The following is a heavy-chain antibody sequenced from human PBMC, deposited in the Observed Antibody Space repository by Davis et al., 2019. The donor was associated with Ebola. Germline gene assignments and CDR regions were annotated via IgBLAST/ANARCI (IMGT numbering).Heavy chain of an antibody. Sequence: SVKVSCKASGGTFSSYAISWVRQAPGQGLEWMGGIIPIFGTANYAQKFQGRVTITADKSTSTAYMELSSLRSEDTAVYYCARDDCSGGSCYYAPPQSFPQNYYYGMDVWGQGTTVTVSS. CDR2: IIPIFGTA. CDR1: GGTFSSYA. J-gene: IGHJ6*02. D-gene: IGHD2-15*01. CDR3: ARDDCSGGSCYYAPPQSFPQNYYYGMDV. V-gene: IGHV1-69*06.